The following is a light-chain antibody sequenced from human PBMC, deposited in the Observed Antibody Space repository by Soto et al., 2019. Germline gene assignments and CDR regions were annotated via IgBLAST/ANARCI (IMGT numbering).Light chain of an antibody. CDR3: SSYTSSGTQV. CDR1: SSDVGGYNY. V-gene: IGLV2-14*01. Sequence: QSSLTKPASVSGSPGQSITISCTGTSSDVGGYNYVSWYQQHPGKAPKLIIYEVSDRPSGVSDRFSGSKSDNTASLTISGLQAEDEADYYCSSYTSSGTQVFGTGTKVTVL. CDR2: EVS. J-gene: IGLJ1*01.